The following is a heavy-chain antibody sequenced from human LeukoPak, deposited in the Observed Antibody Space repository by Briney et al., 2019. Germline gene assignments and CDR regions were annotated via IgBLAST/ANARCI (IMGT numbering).Heavy chain of an antibody. Sequence: GGSLRLSCAASGFTFDDYAMHWVRQAPGKGLEWVSLISWDGGSTYYADSVKGRFTISRDNSKNSLYLQMNSLGAEDTALYYCAKDRYSSSSGYFQHWGQGTLVTISS. D-gene: IGHD6-6*01. CDR3: AKDRYSSSSGYFQH. CDR1: GFTFDDYA. V-gene: IGHV3-43D*03. CDR2: ISWDGGST. J-gene: IGHJ1*01.